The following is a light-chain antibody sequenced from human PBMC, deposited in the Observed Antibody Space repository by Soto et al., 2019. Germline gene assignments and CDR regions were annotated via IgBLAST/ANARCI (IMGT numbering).Light chain of an antibody. CDR3: QQYNRWT. CDR2: KAS. V-gene: IGKV1-5*03. J-gene: IGKJ1*01. CDR1: QSISSW. Sequence: IHMTQSPSTLSASVVDRVTITCRASQSISSWLAWYQQKPGKAPKLLIYKASSLESGVPSRFSGSGSGTEFTLTISSLQPDDFATYYCQQYNRWTFGQGTKVDIK.